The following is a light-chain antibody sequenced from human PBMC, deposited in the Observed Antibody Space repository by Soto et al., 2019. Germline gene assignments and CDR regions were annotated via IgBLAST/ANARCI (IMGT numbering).Light chain of an antibody. CDR1: QSVNSNY. J-gene: IGKJ1*01. CDR2: AAS. Sequence: EIVLTQSPGTLSLSPGEGATLSCRASQSVNSNYLAWYQQKPGQAPSLLIYAASSRAPGIPDRFSGSGSGTDFTLTLSRLEPEDFAVYYCQQYDRSPWTFGQGTKVEIK. V-gene: IGKV3-20*01. CDR3: QQYDRSPWT.